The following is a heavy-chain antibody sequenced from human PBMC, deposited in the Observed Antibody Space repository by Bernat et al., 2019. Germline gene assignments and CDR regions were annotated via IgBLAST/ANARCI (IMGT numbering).Heavy chain of an antibody. CDR1: GFTFSSYG. J-gene: IGHJ6*02. CDR2: IWYDGSNK. D-gene: IGHD2-21*01. V-gene: IGHV3-33*01. CDR3: ARDPIRRREDYYYGMDV. Sequence: QVQLVESGGDVVQPGRSLRLSCAASGFTFSSYGMHWVRQAPGKGLEWVAVIWYDGSNKYYADSVKGRFTISRDNSKNTLYLQMNSLRAEDTAVYYCARDPIRRREDYYYGMDVWGQGTTVTVSS.